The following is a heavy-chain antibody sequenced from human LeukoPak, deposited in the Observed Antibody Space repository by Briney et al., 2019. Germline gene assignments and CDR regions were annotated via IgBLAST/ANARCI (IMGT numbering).Heavy chain of an antibody. Sequence: PSETLSLTCTVSGGSISSNNYYWGWIRQPPGKGLEWVGSIYYTGSTYYSPSLTSRVTISVDTSKNQFSLKLSSVTAADTAVYYCARLPVAVGGDYFDYWGQGTLVTVSS. V-gene: IGHV4-39*01. J-gene: IGHJ4*02. CDR3: ARLPVAVGGDYFDY. CDR1: GGSISSNNYY. D-gene: IGHD6-19*01. CDR2: IYYTGST.